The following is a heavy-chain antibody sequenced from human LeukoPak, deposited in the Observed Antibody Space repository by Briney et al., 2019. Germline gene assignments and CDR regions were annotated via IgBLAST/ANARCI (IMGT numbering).Heavy chain of an antibody. D-gene: IGHD1-26*01. CDR3: ASHSGSYSPYYYGMDV. V-gene: IGHV1-46*01. Sequence: ASVKVSYKASGYTFTSYYMHWVRQAPGQGLEWMGIINPSGGSTSYAQKFQGRVTMTRDTSTSTVYMELSSLRSEDTAVYYCASHSGSYSPYYYGMDVWGQGTTVTVSS. J-gene: IGHJ6*02. CDR1: GYTFTSYY. CDR2: INPSGGST.